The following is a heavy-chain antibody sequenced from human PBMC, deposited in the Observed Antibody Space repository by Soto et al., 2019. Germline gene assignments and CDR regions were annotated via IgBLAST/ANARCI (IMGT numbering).Heavy chain of an antibody. CDR1: VFTFINYA. V-gene: IGHV3-30*01. Sequence: GWSLRLSCASSVFTFINYALHWVRQAPGKGLEWVAVISDDGNNKYYADSVKGRFTISRDNSKNTLYLQVNSLGAEDTAVYYCARVPNYYDSSGYYFDYWGQGTLVTVSS. CDR3: ARVPNYYDSSGYYFDY. J-gene: IGHJ4*02. D-gene: IGHD3-22*01. CDR2: ISDDGNNK.